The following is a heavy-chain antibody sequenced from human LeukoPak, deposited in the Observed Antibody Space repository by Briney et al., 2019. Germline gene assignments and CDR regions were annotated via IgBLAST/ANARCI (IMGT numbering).Heavy chain of an antibody. CDR1: GFPLSIYA. V-gene: IGHV3-23*01. J-gene: IGHJ6*02. CDR3: AKVGPCSSTSCYYYYYYGMDV. Sequence: GVSLRLPCAASGFPLSIYAMSWVRQAPGKGLEGVSANSDSGCSTYYADSVKGRFTIYRDNSKNTLYLQMNSLRAEDTAVYYCAKVGPCSSTSCYYYYYYGMDVWGQGTTVTVSS. D-gene: IGHD2-2*01. CDR2: NSDSGCST.